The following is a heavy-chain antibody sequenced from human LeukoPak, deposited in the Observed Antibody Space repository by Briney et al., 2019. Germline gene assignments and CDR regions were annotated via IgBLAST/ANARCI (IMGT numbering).Heavy chain of an antibody. Sequence: GGSLRLSCAASGFTFSSYGMTWVRQAPGKGLEWVSSISSSSSYIYYADSVKGRFTISRDNAKNSLYLQMNSLRAEDTAVYYCARGGEVGATLDYWGQGTLVTVSS. CDR3: ARGGEVGATLDY. CDR2: ISSSSSYI. CDR1: GFTFSSYG. J-gene: IGHJ4*02. D-gene: IGHD1-26*01. V-gene: IGHV3-21*01.